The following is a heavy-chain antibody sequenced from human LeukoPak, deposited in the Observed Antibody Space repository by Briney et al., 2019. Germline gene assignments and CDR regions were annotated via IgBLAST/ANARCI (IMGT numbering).Heavy chain of an antibody. Sequence: ASVKVSCKASGYTFTSYYMHWVRQAPGQGLEWMGIIYPSGGSTSYAQKFQGRVTMTRDTSTSTVYMELSSLRSEDTAVYYCARASTSGVVIANWFDPWGQGTLVTVSS. J-gene: IGHJ5*02. D-gene: IGHD3-3*01. CDR2: IYPSGGST. CDR3: ARASTSGVVIANWFDP. CDR1: GYTFTSYY. V-gene: IGHV1-46*01.